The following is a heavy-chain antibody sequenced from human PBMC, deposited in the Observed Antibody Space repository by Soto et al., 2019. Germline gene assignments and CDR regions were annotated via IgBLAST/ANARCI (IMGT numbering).Heavy chain of an antibody. J-gene: IGHJ3*02. CDR2: IYYSGST. CDR1: GGSVSSGSYY. D-gene: IGHD3-22*01. V-gene: IGHV4-61*01. CDR3: ARAGGITMIVVALSDTFDI. Sequence: SETLSLTCTVSGGSVSSGSYYWSWIGHPPGKGLEWIGYIYYSGSTNYNPSLKSRVTISVDTSKNQFSLKLSSVTAADTAVYYCARAGGITMIVVALSDTFDIWGQGTMVTVSS.